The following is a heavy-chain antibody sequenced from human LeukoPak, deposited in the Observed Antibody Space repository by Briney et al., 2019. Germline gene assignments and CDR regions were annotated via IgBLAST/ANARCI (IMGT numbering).Heavy chain of an antibody. CDR3: ARDRGYSYAFDY. J-gene: IGHJ4*02. CDR2: IYTSGST. CDR1: GGSISSYY. D-gene: IGHD5-18*01. V-gene: IGHV4-4*07. Sequence: SETLSLTCTVSGGSISSYYWSWIRQPAGKGLEWIGRIYTSGSTNYNPSLKSRVTISIDTSKNQFSLKLNSVTAVDTAVYYCARDRGYSYAFDYWGQGTLVTVSS.